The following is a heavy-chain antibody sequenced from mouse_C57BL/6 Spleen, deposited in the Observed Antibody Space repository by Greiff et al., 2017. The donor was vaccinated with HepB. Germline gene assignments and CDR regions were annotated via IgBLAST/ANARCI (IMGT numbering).Heavy chain of an antibody. V-gene: IGHV1-81*01. D-gene: IGHD5-1-1*01. Sequence: VQLQQSGAELARPGASVKLSCKASGYTFKSYGISWVTQRTGQGLEWIGEIYPRSGNTYYNEKFKGKATLTADKSSSTAYMELRSLTSEDSAVYFCAREDTGAIAYWGQGTSVTVSS. CDR2: IYPRSGNT. CDR1: GYTFKSYG. J-gene: IGHJ4*01. CDR3: AREDTGAIAY.